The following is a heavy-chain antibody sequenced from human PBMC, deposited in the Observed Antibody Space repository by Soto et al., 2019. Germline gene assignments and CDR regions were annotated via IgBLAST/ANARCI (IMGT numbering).Heavy chain of an antibody. CDR2: IKSKTDGGTT. Sequence: RRLSCAASGFTFSNAWMSWVRQAPGKGLEWVGRIKSKTDGGTTDYAAPVKGRFTISRDDSKNTLYLQMNSLKTEDTAVYYCTTDFGYSYGSFDYWGQGTLVTVSS. V-gene: IGHV3-15*01. J-gene: IGHJ4*02. CDR3: TTDFGYSYGSFDY. D-gene: IGHD5-18*01. CDR1: GFTFSNAW.